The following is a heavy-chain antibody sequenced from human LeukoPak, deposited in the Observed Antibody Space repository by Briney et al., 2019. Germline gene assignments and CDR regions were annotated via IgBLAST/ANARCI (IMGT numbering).Heavy chain of an antibody. D-gene: IGHD3-16*02. CDR3: ARIRGYRYSGPDY. Sequence: SGPALVQPTQTLTLTCTFSGFSLRTSGMCVSWIRQPPGKALEWLALIDWDDDKYYGTSLKTRLTISKDTSKNQVVLTMTNMDPVDTATYYCARIRGYRYSGPDYWGQGTLVTVSS. CDR1: GFSLRTSGMC. J-gene: IGHJ4*02. CDR2: IDWDDDK. V-gene: IGHV2-70*01.